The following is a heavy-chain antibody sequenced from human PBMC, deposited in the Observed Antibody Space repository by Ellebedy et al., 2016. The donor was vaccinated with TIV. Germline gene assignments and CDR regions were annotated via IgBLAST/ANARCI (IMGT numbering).Heavy chain of an antibody. V-gene: IGHV3-43*01. CDR3: AKESGFGSEGFDS. CDR1: GFSFDAYT. D-gene: IGHD3-10*01. Sequence: GESLKISXTASGFSFDAYTMHWVRHVPGKGLEWVSLITWDGSDTFYADSVRGRFTISRDNIKNSLYLQMDSLKTEDAALYYCAKESGFGSEGFDSWGRGSLVTVSS. J-gene: IGHJ4*02. CDR2: ITWDGSDT.